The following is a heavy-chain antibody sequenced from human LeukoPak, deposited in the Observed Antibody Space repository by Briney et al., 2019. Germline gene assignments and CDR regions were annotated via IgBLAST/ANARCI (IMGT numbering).Heavy chain of an antibody. Sequence: GGSLRLSCAASGFSFSNYWMTWVRQAPGKWLEFVSVIYSDGGTYYSDSVKGRFTISRDNYKNTLYLRMTSLRAEDTAIYYCASMTTVMDNWGQGTLVTVSS. J-gene: IGHJ4*02. CDR1: GFSFSNYW. V-gene: IGHV3-53*01. D-gene: IGHD4-11*01. CDR3: ASMTTVMDN. CDR2: IYSDGGT.